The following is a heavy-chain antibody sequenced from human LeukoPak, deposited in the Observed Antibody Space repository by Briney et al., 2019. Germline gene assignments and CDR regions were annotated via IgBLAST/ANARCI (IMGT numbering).Heavy chain of an antibody. CDR3: VRVDGGY. V-gene: IGHV3-74*01. J-gene: IGHJ4*02. D-gene: IGHD3-16*01. CDR1: GFTFSSYG. Sequence: GGSLRLSCAASGFTFSSYGMHWVRQGPGKGLVWVPRINSDGSTTNYADSVKGRFTISRDNAKNTLYLQMNSLRAEDTAVYYCVRVDGGYWGQGTLVTVSS. CDR2: INSDGSTT.